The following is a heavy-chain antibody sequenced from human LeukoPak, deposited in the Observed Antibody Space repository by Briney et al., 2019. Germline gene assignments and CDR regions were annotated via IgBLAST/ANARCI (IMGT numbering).Heavy chain of an antibody. CDR2: VDYRGDT. D-gene: IGHD3-22*01. CDR1: GASVYSESTC. J-gene: IGHJ3*01. V-gene: IGHV4-61*01. CDR3: AREVATSYYDTGGYQRQTESLAF. Sequence: SDTLTLTGSVSGASVYSESTCWTRIRQAPEKGLEWIGYVDYRGDTKYNASLKSRVTISLETSKNQFSLKLNSVIAADTAVYYCAREVATSYYDTGGYQRQTESLAFWGQGKMVTVSS.